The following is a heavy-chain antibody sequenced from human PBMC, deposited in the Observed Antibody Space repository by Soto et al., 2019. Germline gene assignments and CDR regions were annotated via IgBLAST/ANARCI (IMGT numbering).Heavy chain of an antibody. Sequence: EVQLVESGGGLVQPGESLRLSCAASGFTFSDHYTDWVRQAPGKGLGWVGRSKNKADSYTTEYAASVKGRFTISRDGSKNSLFLQMNSLKTEDTAVYYCTVWGSGNDFGAAWGQGILVTVSS. CDR1: GFTFSDHY. CDR2: SKNKADSYTT. J-gene: IGHJ4*02. CDR3: TVWGSGNDFGAA. V-gene: IGHV3-72*01. D-gene: IGHD3-10*01.